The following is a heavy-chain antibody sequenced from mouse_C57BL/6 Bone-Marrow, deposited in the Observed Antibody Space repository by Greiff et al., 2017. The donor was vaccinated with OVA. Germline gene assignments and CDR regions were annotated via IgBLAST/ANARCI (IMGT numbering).Heavy chain of an antibody. CDR3: ASAVLAY. V-gene: IGHV1-50*01. Sequence: QVQLQQPGAELVKPGASVKLSCKASGYTFTSYWMQWVKQRPGQGLEWIGEIDPSDSYTNYNQKFKSKATMTVDTSSSTAYMQLHSLTSEDSAVYYCASAVLAYWGQGTLVTVSA. J-gene: IGHJ3*01. CDR2: IDPSDSYT. CDR1: GYTFTSYW.